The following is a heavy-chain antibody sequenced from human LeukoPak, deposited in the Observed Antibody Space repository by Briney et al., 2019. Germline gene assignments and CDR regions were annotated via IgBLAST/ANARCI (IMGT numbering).Heavy chain of an antibody. V-gene: IGHV4-38-2*02. CDR3: ARVWGDYYYYYMDV. D-gene: IGHD3-16*01. J-gene: IGHJ6*03. CDR1: GYSISSGYY. Sequence: PSETLSLTCTVSGYSISSGYYWGWIRQPPGKGLEWIGSIYHSGSTYYNPSLKSRVTISVDTSKNQFSLKLSSVTAADTAVYYCARVWGDYYYYYMDVWGKGTTVTVSS. CDR2: IYHSGST.